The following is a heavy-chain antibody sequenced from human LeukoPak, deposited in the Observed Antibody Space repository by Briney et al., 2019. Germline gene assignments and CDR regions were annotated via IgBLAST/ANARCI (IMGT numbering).Heavy chain of an antibody. J-gene: IGHJ4*02. V-gene: IGHV3-30*18. D-gene: IGHD2-2*01. CDR2: ISYDGSNK. Sequence: PGGSLRLSCGASGFTFRNYGMHWVRQAPGKGLEWVAVISYDGSNKYYADSVKGRFTISRDNSKNTLYLQMNSLRAEDTAVYYCAKLAEYCSSTSCVDYWGQGTLVTVSS. CDR1: GFTFRNYG. CDR3: AKLAEYCSSTSCVDY.